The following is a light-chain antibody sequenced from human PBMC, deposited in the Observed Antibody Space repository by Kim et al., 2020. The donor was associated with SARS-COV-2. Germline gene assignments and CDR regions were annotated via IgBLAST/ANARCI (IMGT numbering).Light chain of an antibody. J-gene: IGLJ2*01. V-gene: IGLV1-40*01. CDR3: QSYDSSDVV. CDR2: GNS. Sequence: PGQRVTISCTGSSSNIGAGYDVHWYQQLPGTAPKLLIYGNSNRPSGVPDRFSGSKSGTSASLAITGLQAEDEADYYCQSYDSSDVVFGGGTKVTVL. CDR1: SSNIGAGYD.